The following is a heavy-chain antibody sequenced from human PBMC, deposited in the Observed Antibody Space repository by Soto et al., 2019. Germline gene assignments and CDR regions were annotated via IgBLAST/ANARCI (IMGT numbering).Heavy chain of an antibody. CDR1: GYTFTSYG. CDR3: ARSDYGDYELSSNIDY. CDR2: ISAYNGNT. D-gene: IGHD4-17*01. Sequence: ASVKVSCKASGYTFTSYGISWVRQAPGQGLEWMGWISAYNGNTNYAQKLQGRVTMTTDTSTSTAYMELRSLRSDDTAVYYCARSDYGDYELSSNIDYWGQGTLVTVSS. J-gene: IGHJ4*02. V-gene: IGHV1-18*01.